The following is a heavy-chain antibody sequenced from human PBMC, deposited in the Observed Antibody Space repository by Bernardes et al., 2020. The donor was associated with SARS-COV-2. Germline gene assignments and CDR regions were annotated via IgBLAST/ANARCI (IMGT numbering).Heavy chain of an antibody. CDR3: VRDHNRFNRLRGVGGMDI. V-gene: IGHV1-18*01. CDR1: VYVFINYG. J-gene: IGHJ6*02. CDR2: ISAYNGNT. D-gene: IGHD1-26*01. Sequence: ASVKVSCKASVYVFINYGIRWVRQAPGQGLEWMGWISAYNGNTDFAQKFQGRLSMTTDTATNTAYMELKSLRSDDTAVSYCVRDHNRFNRLRGVGGMDIWGQGTTVTVS.